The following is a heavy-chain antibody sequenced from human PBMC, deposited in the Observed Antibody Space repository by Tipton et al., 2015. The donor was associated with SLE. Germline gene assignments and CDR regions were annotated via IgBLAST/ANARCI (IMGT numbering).Heavy chain of an antibody. D-gene: IGHD2-15*01. J-gene: IGHJ6*02. Sequence: TLSLTCTVSGGSISSHYWSWIRQPPGKGLEWIGYIYYSGSTYYNPSLKSRVTISVDTSKNQFSLKLSSVTAADTAVYYCARHIVVVVAATQGEIYGMDVWGQGTTVTVSS. CDR2: IYYSGST. CDR3: ARHIVVVVAATQGEIYGMDV. CDR1: GGSISSHY. V-gene: IGHV4-59*11.